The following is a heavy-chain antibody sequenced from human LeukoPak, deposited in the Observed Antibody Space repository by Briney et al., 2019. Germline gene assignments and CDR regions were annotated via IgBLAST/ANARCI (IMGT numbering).Heavy chain of an antibody. D-gene: IGHD3-10*01. CDR1: GYTFTGYY. Sequence: APVTVSCKASGYTFTGYYMHWVRQAPGQGLEWMGWINPNSGGTNYAQKFQGGATMTRDTSISTAYMELSRLRSDDTAVYYCARAGLLWFGELLSAGSFDYWGQGTLVTVSS. J-gene: IGHJ4*02. V-gene: IGHV1-2*02. CDR2: INPNSGGT. CDR3: ARAGLLWFGELLSAGSFDY.